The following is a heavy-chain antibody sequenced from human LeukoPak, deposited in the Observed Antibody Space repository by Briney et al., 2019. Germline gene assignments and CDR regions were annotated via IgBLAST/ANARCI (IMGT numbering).Heavy chain of an antibody. CDR2: FDPEDGET. J-gene: IGHJ3*02. Sequence: SVKVSSKVSGYTLTELSMHWVRQAPGKGLEWMGGFDPEDGETMYAQRFQGRVTMTEDTSTDTAYMELSSLRSEDTSVYYCATVRGNYDAFDIWGQGTMVTVSS. CDR3: ATVRGNYDAFDI. V-gene: IGHV1-24*01. CDR1: GYTLTELS. D-gene: IGHD1-1*01.